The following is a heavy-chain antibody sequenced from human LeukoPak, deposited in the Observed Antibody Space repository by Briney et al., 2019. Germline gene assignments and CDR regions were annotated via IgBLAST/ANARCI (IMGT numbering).Heavy chain of an antibody. CDR3: ARDNPQHFYDFWSGISGYYYYGMDV. D-gene: IGHD3-3*01. CDR2: INHSGST. Sequence: SETLSLTCAVYGGSFSGYYWSWIRQPPGKGLEWIGEINHSGSTNYNPSLKSRVTISVDTSKNQFSLKLSSVTAADTAVYYCARDNPQHFYDFWSGISGYYYYGMDVWGQGTTVTVSS. V-gene: IGHV4-34*01. CDR1: GGSFSGYY. J-gene: IGHJ6*02.